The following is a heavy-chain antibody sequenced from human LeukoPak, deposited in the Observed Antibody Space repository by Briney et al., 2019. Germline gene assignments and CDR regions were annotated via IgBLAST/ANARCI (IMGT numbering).Heavy chain of an antibody. D-gene: IGHD6-13*01. CDR3: ARAAYSSSPDY. V-gene: IGHV3-48*02. CDR1: GFTFSGFS. Sequence: GGSLRLSCAASGFTFSGFSLTWVRPAPGGGLEWDSYIIPYSSTMYYADSVKGRFTISRDNAKNSLSLQMNSLRDEDTAVYYCARAAYSSSPDYWGQGSLVTVSS. J-gene: IGHJ4*02. CDR2: IIPYSSTM.